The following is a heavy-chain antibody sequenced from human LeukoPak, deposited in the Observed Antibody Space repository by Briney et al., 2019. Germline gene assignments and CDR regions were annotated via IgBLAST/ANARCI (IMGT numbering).Heavy chain of an antibody. V-gene: IGHV1-8*01. J-gene: IGHJ4*02. D-gene: IGHD5-18*01. CDR1: VYTFTTYD. Sequence: ASVTVSCKSSVYTFTTYDINWVRQATGQGLEWMGWMNPNSGNTGYAQKFQGRGTMTRNTSISTAFMELSGLRSEDTAVYFCVRRNTAMVAGLDYWGQGSLVTVSS. CDR3: VRRNTAMVAGLDY. CDR2: MNPNSGNT.